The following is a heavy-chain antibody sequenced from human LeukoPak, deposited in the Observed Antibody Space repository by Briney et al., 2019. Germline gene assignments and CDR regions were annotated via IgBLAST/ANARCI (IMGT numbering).Heavy chain of an antibody. CDR1: GFTFSSYW. CDR2: IKQDGSEK. D-gene: IGHD6-19*01. J-gene: IGHJ4*02. CDR3: ARYSSGWYLDFDY. V-gene: IGHV3-7*01. Sequence: GGSLRLSCAASGFTFSSYWMSWVRQAPGKGLEWVANIKQDGSEKYYVDSVKGRFTISRDNAKNSLYLQMNSLRAEDTAVYCCARYSSGWYLDFDYWGQGTLVTVSS.